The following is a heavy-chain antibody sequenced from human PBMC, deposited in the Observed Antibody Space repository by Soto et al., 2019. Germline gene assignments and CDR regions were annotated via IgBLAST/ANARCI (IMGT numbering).Heavy chain of an antibody. CDR2: ISYDGSKK. V-gene: IGHV3-30*18. Sequence: GGSLRLSCAASGFAFGSYGVHWVRQAPGKGLEWVAGISYDGSKKYYADSVKGQFTISRDNSENTLRLQMDGLRADDTAVYYCAKDTYYHDTSGYYVFDHWGQGTLVTVS. CDR1: GFAFGSYG. J-gene: IGHJ4*02. D-gene: IGHD3-22*01. CDR3: AKDTYYHDTSGYYVFDH.